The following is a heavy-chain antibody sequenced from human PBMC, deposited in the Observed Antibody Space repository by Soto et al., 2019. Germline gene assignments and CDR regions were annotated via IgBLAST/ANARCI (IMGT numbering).Heavy chain of an antibody. CDR1: GYTFTGYY. CDR2: INPNSGGT. V-gene: IGHV1-2*04. Sequence: QVQLVQSGAEVKKPGASVKVSCKASGYTFTGYYMHWVRQAPGQGLEWMGWINPNSGGTNYAQKFQGWVTMTRDTSISTAYMELSRLRSDDTAVYYCARSLGSWFGDQMSLGPFWGQGTLVTVSS. CDR3: ARSLGSWFGDQMSLGPF. D-gene: IGHD3-10*01. J-gene: IGHJ4*02.